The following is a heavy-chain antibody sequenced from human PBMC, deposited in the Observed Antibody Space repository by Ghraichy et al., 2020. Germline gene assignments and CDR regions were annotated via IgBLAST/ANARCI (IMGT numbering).Heavy chain of an antibody. V-gene: IGHV4-61*01. Sequence: SETLSLTCTVSGGSVSSGSYYWSWIRQPPGKALEWIGYIYYSGSTNYNPSLKSRVTISVDTSKNQFSLKLSSVTAADTAVYYCARDSMYYDFWSGYFYYYGMDVWGQGTTVTVSS. CDR1: GGSVSSGSYY. CDR2: IYYSGST. J-gene: IGHJ6*02. D-gene: IGHD3-3*01. CDR3: ARDSMYYDFWSGYFYYYGMDV.